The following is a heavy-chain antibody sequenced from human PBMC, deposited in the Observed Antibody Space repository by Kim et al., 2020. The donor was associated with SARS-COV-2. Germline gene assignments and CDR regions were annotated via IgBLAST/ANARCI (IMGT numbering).Heavy chain of an antibody. J-gene: IGHJ5*02. V-gene: IGHV4-34*01. D-gene: IGHD6-13*01. CDR1: GVSFSGYY. CDR3: ARGDRGYSSSRYA. CDR2: INHSGST. Sequence: SETLSLTCAVYGVSFSGYYWSWIRQPPGKGLEWIGEINHSGSTNYNPSLKSRVTISVDTSKNQFSLKLSSVTAADTAVYYCARGDRGYSSSRYAWGQGTLVTVSS.